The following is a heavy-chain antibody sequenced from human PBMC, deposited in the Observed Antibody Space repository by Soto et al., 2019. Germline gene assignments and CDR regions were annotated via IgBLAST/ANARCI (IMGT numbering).Heavy chain of an antibody. CDR2: IYYSGST. CDR3: ASRGYSYGFSLGMDV. J-gene: IGHJ6*02. V-gene: IGHV4-31*03. CDR1: GGSISSGGYY. Sequence: SETLSLTCTVSGGSISSGGYYWSWIRQHPGKGLEWIGYIYYSGSTYYNPSLKSRVTISVGTSKNQFSLKLSSVTAADTAVYYCASRGYSYGFSLGMDVWGQGTTVTVS. D-gene: IGHD5-18*01.